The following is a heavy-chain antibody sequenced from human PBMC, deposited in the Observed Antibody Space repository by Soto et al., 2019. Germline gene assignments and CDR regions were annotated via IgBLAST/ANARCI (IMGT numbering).Heavy chain of an antibody. CDR1: GFTFSSYA. V-gene: IGHV3-23*01. CDR2: ISGSGGNT. D-gene: IGHD3-10*01. CDR3: AKGREGFGNDAFDI. J-gene: IGHJ3*02. Sequence: EVQLLESGGGLVQPGGSLRPSCAASGFTFSSYAMSWVRQAPGKGLEWVSAISGSGGNTYYADSVKGRFTISKDNSKNTLYLQMNTLRAEDTAVYYCAKGREGFGNDAFDIWGQGTMVTVSS.